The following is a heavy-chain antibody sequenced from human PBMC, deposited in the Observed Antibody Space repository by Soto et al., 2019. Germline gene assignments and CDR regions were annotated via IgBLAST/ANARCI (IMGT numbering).Heavy chain of an antibody. J-gene: IGHJ5*02. D-gene: IGHD6-13*01. CDR1: GGSISSGDYY. V-gene: IGHV4-30-4*01. CDR3: AREMLTSTGYSSPNRFDP. CDR2: IYYSGST. Sequence: SETLSLTCTVSGGSISSGDYYWSWIRQPPGKGLEWIGYIYYSGSTYYNPSLKSRVTINPDTSKNQFPLQLNSVTPEDTAVYYCAREMLTSTGYSSPNRFDPWGQRTLVTVSS.